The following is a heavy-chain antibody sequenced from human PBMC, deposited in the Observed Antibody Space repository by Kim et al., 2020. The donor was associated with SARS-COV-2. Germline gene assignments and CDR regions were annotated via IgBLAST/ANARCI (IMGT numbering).Heavy chain of an antibody. J-gene: IGHJ4*02. CDR2: ISSSGSTM. CDR1: GFTFSTYE. Sequence: GGSLRLSCAASGFTFSTYEMTWVRQAPGKGLEWVSYISSSGSTMYYADSVKGRFTISRDNAKNSLFLQMNSLRAEDTAVYYCARNLRGYSIDYWGQGTLVTVSS. V-gene: IGHV3-48*03. CDR3: ARNLRGYSIDY. D-gene: IGHD3-22*01.